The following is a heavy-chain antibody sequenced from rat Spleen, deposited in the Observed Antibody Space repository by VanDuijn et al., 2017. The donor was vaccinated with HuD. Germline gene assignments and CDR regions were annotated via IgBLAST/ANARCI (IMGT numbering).Heavy chain of an antibody. V-gene: IGHV5-17*01. Sequence: EVQLVESDGGLVQPGRSLKLSCAASGFTFSDYAMAWVRQSPKKGLEWVATIIFDNSNTYYRDSVRGRFTLSRDNAKSTLYLQMDSLRSEHTATYYCARPTEGIAWFVYWGQGTLVTVSS. J-gene: IGHJ3*01. D-gene: IGHD1-11*01. CDR2: IIFDNSNT. CDR3: ARPTEGIAWFVY. CDR1: GFTFSDYA.